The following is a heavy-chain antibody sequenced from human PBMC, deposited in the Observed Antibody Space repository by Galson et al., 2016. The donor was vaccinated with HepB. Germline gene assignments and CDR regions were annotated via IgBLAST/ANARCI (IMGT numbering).Heavy chain of an antibody. J-gene: IGHJ4*02. Sequence: SVKVSCKASGYTLSRYGMHWVRQAPGQSLEWMGCIDGAGGNAAHSQKFQGRVAITMDTSATTAYMDLSSLRSEDAAVYYCARGSGGTSGWILDYYGQGTLVTVSS. CDR3: ARGSGGTSGWILDY. CDR2: IDGAGGNA. D-gene: IGHD6-19*01. V-gene: IGHV1-3*01. CDR1: GYTLSRYG.